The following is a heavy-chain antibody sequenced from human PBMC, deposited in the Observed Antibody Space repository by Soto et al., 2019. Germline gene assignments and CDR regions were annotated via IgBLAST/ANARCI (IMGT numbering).Heavy chain of an antibody. CDR3: ARGGYSYGSNWFDT. J-gene: IGHJ5*02. Sequence: SETLSLTCTVSGGSISSGDYYWSWIRQPPGKGLEWIGYIYYSGSTYYNPSLKSRVTISVDTSKNQFSLKLSSVTAADTAVYYCARGGYSYGSNWFDTWGQGTLVTVSS. D-gene: IGHD5-18*01. CDR2: IYYSGST. CDR1: GGSISSGDYY. V-gene: IGHV4-30-4*01.